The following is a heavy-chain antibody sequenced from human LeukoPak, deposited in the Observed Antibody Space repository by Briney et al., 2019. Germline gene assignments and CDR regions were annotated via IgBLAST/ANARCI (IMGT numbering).Heavy chain of an antibody. CDR1: GGSMSTYY. V-gene: IGHV4-30-4*01. J-gene: IGHJ5*02. CDR3: ARPTNTGYYEP. Sequence: SETLSLTCTVSGGSMSTYYWSWIRQPPGEGLEWIGYIYDSGRTHYNPSLKSRVTISVDTSKNQFSLKLSSVTAADTAVYYCARPTNTGYYEPWGQGTLVTVSS. D-gene: IGHD3-9*01. CDR2: IYDSGRT.